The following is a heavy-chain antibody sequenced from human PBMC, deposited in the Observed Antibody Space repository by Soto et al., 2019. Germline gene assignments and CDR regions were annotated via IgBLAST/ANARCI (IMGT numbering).Heavy chain of an antibody. CDR2: INAGNGNT. J-gene: IGHJ6*03. CDR1: GYTFTSYA. V-gene: IGHV1-3*01. Sequence: QVQLVQSGAEVKKPGASVKVSCKASGYTFTSYAMHWVRQAPGQRLAWMGWINAGNGNTKYSQKFQGRVTITRDTPASTAYMELSSLRSEDTAVYYCARGKQQLTFYYSYYMDVWGKGTTVTVSS. D-gene: IGHD6-13*01. CDR3: ARGKQQLTFYYSYYMDV.